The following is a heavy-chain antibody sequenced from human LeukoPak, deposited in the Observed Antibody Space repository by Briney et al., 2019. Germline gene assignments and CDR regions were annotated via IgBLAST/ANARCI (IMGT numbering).Heavy chain of an antibody. D-gene: IGHD3-9*01. V-gene: IGHV1-69*06. CDR2: IIPIFGTA. Sequence: SVKVSCKASGGTFSSYAISWVRQAPGQGLEWMGGIIPIFGTANYAQKFQGRVTITADKSTSTAYMELSSLRSEDTAVYYCARDHAADILTGGHPQREDYYYYGMDVWGEGTTVTVSS. J-gene: IGHJ6*04. CDR1: GGTFSSYA. CDR3: ARDHAADILTGGHPQREDYYYYGMDV.